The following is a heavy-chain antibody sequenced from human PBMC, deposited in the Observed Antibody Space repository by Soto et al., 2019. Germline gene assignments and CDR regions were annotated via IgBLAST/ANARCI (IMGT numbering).Heavy chain of an antibody. D-gene: IGHD6-13*01. V-gene: IGHV3-33*01. Sequence: GGSLRLSCAASGFTFSSYGMHWVRQAPGKGLEWVAVIWYDGSNKYYADSVKGRFTISRDNSKNTLYLQMNSLRAEDTAVYYCARVEAAAAGRRCLCCMDVWGKGTTVTVSS. CDR3: ARVEAAAAGRRCLCCMDV. CDR1: GFTFSSYG. J-gene: IGHJ6*03. CDR2: IWYDGSNK.